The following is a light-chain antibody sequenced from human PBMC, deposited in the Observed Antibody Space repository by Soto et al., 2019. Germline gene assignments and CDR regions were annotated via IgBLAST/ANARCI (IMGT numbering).Light chain of an antibody. J-gene: IGKJ5*01. CDR3: MQGTHWPIT. CDR1: HSLVHSDGIAY. V-gene: IGKV2-30*02. CDR2: KVS. Sequence: DVVMTQSPLSLPVTLGQPASISCRSNHSLVHSDGIAYFSWFQQKPGRSPRRLIYKVSNRASGVPARFRGSGSGTDFALKISRVEAEDVGVYYCMQGTHWPITFGQGTRLEIK.